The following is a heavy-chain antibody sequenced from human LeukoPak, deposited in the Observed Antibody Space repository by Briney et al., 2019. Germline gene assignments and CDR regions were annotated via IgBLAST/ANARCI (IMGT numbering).Heavy chain of an antibody. CDR3: ARTSITIFGVVPWYYYMDV. CDR2: INPNSGGT. Sequence: ASVKVSCKASGYTFTGYYMHWVRQAPGQGLEWMGWINPNSGGTNYAQKFQGRVTITADESTSTAYMELSSLRSEDTAVYYCARTSITIFGVVPWYYYMDVWGKGTTVTVSS. D-gene: IGHD3-3*01. J-gene: IGHJ6*03. V-gene: IGHV1-2*02. CDR1: GYTFTGYY.